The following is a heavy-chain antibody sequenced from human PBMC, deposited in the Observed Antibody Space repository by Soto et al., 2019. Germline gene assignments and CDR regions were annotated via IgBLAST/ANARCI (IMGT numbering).Heavy chain of an antibody. CDR1: GGTFSSYT. Sequence: QVQLVQSGAEVKKPGASVKVSCKASGGTFSSYTISWVRQAPGQGLEWMGRIIPILGIANYAQKFQGRVTITADKSTNTAYMELCSMRSEDTAVYYCARATYYDILTGYPNNAFDIWGQGKKVTVSS. D-gene: IGHD3-9*01. CDR2: IIPILGIA. J-gene: IGHJ3*02. CDR3: ARATYYDILTGYPNNAFDI. V-gene: IGHV1-69*02.